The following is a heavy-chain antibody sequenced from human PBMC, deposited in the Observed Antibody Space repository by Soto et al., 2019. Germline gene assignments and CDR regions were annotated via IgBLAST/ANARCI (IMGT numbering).Heavy chain of an antibody. Sequence: GGSLRLSCAASGFTFSDYYMSWIRQAPGKGLEWVSYISSSGSTIYYADSVKGRFTISRDNAKNSLYLQMNSLRAEDTAVYYCARASARMVRGVIDFDYWGQGTLVTVSS. CDR3: ARASARMVRGVIDFDY. J-gene: IGHJ4*02. D-gene: IGHD3-10*01. CDR1: GFTFSDYY. V-gene: IGHV3-11*01. CDR2: ISSSGSTI.